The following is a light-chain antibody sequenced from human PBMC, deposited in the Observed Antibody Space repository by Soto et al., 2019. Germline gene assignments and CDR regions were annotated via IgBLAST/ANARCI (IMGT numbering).Light chain of an antibody. CDR1: QSISGNY. Sequence: ALTQSLGTPSLYLEERETLSRTASQSISGNYLHWYQQKPGQAPRLLIFGTSSRATGIPDRFSGMGSGTDFTLTISRLETEDFAVYYCQQYGSSPGTFGQGTKVDIK. V-gene: IGKV3-20*01. CDR3: QQYGSSPGT. CDR2: GTS. J-gene: IGKJ1*01.